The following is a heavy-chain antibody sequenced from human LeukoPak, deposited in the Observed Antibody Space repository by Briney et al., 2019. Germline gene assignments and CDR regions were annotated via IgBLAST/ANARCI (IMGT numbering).Heavy chain of an antibody. V-gene: IGHV3-23*01. Sequence: GSLRLSCAASGFTFSSYAMSWVRQAPGKGLEWVSAISGSGGSTYYADSVKGRFTISRDNSKNTLYLQMNSLRAEDTAVYYCAGLCLLYYYGMDVWGQGTTVTVSS. CDR2: ISGSGGST. CDR1: GFTFSSYA. CDR3: AGLCLLYYYGMDV. J-gene: IGHJ6*02. D-gene: IGHD5/OR15-5a*01.